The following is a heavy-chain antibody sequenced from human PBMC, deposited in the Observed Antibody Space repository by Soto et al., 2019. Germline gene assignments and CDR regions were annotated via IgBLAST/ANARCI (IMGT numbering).Heavy chain of an antibody. CDR3: ARVGTIFGVALPDSDY. V-gene: IGHV3-66*01. D-gene: IGHD3-3*01. Sequence: GGSLRLSCAASGFTVSSNYMSWVRQAPGKGLEWVSVIYSGGSTYYADSVKGRFTISRDNSKNTLYLQMNSLRAEDTAVYYCARVGTIFGVALPDSDYWGQGTLVTVSS. CDR1: GFTVSSNY. CDR2: IYSGGST. J-gene: IGHJ4*02.